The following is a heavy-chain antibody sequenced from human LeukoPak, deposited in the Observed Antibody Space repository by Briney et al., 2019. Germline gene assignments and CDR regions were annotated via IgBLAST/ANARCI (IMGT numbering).Heavy chain of an antibody. CDR3: ARGGPRAQGADSSGQYYFDY. J-gene: IGHJ4*02. Sequence: SETLSLTCAVYGGSFSGYFWSWIRQPPGKGLEWIGEINHSGSTNYNPSLKRLVTISVDASKTQFSLKLSSVTAADTAVYYCARGGPRAQGADSSGQYYFDYWGQGTLVTVSS. CDR1: GGSFSGYF. V-gene: IGHV4-34*01. CDR2: INHSGST. D-gene: IGHD3-22*01.